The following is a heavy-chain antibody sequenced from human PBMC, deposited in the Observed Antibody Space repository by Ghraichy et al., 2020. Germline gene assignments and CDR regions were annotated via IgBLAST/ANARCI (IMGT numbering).Heavy chain of an antibody. CDR1: GGSISTYY. Sequence: SQTLSLTCTVSGGSISTYYWSWIRQPPGKGLEWIGYIYYSGSTNYNPSLKSRVTISVDPSKNQFSLKLSSVTAADTAVYYCAREEHSGSYSHWFDPWGQGTLVTVSS. D-gene: IGHD1-26*01. CDR3: AREEHSGSYSHWFDP. V-gene: IGHV4-59*01. J-gene: IGHJ5*02. CDR2: IYYSGST.